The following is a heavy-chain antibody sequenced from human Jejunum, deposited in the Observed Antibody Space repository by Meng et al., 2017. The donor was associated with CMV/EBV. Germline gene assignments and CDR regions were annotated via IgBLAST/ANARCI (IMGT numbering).Heavy chain of an antibody. CDR3: ARDGVGSTGWFDLDY. D-gene: IGHD6-19*01. CDR1: GGYISSDY. J-gene: IGHJ4*02. V-gene: IGHV4-59*01. Sequence: GGYISSDYWSWIRQPPGKGLEWIGYIYYSGNTNYNSSLKSRVTISVDTSKNQFFLKLRSVTAADTAVYFCARDGVGSTGWFDLDYWGRGTLVTVSS. CDR2: IYYSGNT.